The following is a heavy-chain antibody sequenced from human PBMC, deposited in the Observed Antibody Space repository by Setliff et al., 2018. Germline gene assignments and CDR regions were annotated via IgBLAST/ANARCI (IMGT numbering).Heavy chain of an antibody. CDR3: AREGIRGYFYYYRDV. Sequence: GSLRLSCAVSGFSVGGNYMNWVRQAPGKGLEWVSMITTGGSTYYADSVQGRFTISRDKNSLYLQMHSLRAEDTAVYYCAREGIRGYFYYYRDVWGKGTTVTVSS. CDR2: ITTGGST. J-gene: IGHJ6*03. CDR1: GFSVGGNY. V-gene: IGHV3-53*01.